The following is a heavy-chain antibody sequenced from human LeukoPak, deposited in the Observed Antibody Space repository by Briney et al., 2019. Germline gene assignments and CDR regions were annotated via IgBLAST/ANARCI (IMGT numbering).Heavy chain of an antibody. J-gene: IGHJ6*03. D-gene: IGHD2-2*01. CDR3: ARGGGGCSSASCSWTDYFYYMDV. CDR1: GYTFTGYY. CDR2: INPNSGGT. V-gene: IGHV1-2*02. Sequence: ASVKVSCKASGYTFTGYYMHWVRQAPGQGLEWMGWINPNSGGTNYAQKFQGRVTMTRDTSISTAYMELSRLRSDDTAVYYCARGGGGCSSASCSWTDYFYYMDVWGTGTTVTVSS.